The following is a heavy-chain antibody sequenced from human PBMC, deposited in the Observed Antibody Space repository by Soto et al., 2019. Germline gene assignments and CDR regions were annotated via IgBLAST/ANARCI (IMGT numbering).Heavy chain of an antibody. CDR2: IYYSGST. CDR3: ARHGDYGNFYYYYGMDV. V-gene: IGHV4-59*08. Sequence: PSETLSLTCSVSGGSISSYYWSWIRQPPGKGLEWIGYIYYSGSTNYNPSLKSRVTISVDTSKNQFSLKLSSVTAADTAVYYCARHGDYGNFYYYYGMDVWGQGTTVTVSS. CDR1: GGSISSYY. J-gene: IGHJ6*02. D-gene: IGHD4-17*01.